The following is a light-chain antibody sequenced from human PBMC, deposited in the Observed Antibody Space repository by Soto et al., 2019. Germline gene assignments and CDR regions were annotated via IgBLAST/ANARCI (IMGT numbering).Light chain of an antibody. CDR2: DNT. J-gene: IGLJ1*01. CDR1: SSNIGNYY. CDR3: GAWDSSLNVYL. V-gene: IGLV1-51*01. Sequence: SVLTQPPSVSAAPGQKSSNSRSGSSSNIGNYYVSWYHQLPGTAPKLLIYDNTKSTSGIPDRFSGSKSGTSATLAITGLQTGDEGDDSCGAWDSSLNVYLFGGGTKVTVL.